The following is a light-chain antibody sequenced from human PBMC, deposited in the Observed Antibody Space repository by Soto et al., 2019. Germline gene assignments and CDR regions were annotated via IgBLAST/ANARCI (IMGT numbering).Light chain of an antibody. CDR1: QSISTW. Sequence: DIQMTQSPSTLSASVGDRVTITCRASQSISTWLAWYQQEPGKAPKLLIHKASSLQSGVPSRFSGSGSGTDFTLTISSLHPDDFATYYCQQYYSYPGTFGPGTKVDIK. J-gene: IGKJ3*01. V-gene: IGKV1-5*03. CDR2: KAS. CDR3: QQYYSYPGT.